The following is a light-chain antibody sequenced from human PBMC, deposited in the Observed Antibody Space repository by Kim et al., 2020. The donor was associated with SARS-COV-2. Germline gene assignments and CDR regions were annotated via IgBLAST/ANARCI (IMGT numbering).Light chain of an antibody. CDR2: DVS. Sequence: PGQSIIISCTGTSSDVGGYNYVSWYQQHPGKAPKLMIYDVSNRPSGVSNRFSGSKSGNTASLTISGLQAEDEADYYCSSYTSSSIVFGTGTKVTVL. J-gene: IGLJ1*01. CDR3: SSYTSSSIV. V-gene: IGLV2-14*03. CDR1: SSDVGGYNY.